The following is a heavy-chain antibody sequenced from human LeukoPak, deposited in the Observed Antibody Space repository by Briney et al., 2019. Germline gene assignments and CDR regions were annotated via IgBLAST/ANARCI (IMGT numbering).Heavy chain of an antibody. J-gene: IGHJ4*02. CDR3: AKGTRDRVQPSDY. Sequence: GGSLRLSCAASGFTFSSYAMTWVRQAPGKGLEWISGTSGSGGSTYYADSVKGRFTISRDNSKNTLYLQMNSLRAEDTAVYYCAKGTRDRVQPSDYWGQGTLVTVSS. CDR2: TSGSGGST. CDR1: GFTFSSYA. D-gene: IGHD5-24*01. V-gene: IGHV3-23*01.